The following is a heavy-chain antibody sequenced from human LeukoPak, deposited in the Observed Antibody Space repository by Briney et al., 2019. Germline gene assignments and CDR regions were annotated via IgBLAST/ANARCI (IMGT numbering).Heavy chain of an antibody. CDR3: ASSDDFWSGYYGY. CDR2: MNPNSGNT. CDR1: GYTFTSYD. Sequence: ASVKVSCKASGYTFTSYDINWVRQATGQRLEWMGWMNPNSGNTGYAQKFQGRVTMTRNTSISTAYMELSSLRSEDTAVYYCASSDDFWSGYYGYWGQGTLVTVSS. D-gene: IGHD3-3*01. J-gene: IGHJ4*02. V-gene: IGHV1-8*01.